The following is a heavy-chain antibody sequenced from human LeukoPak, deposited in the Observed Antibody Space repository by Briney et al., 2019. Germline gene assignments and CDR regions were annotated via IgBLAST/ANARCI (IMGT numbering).Heavy chain of an antibody. CDR3: ARHVRNPGYDAFDI. D-gene: IGHD1-14*01. CDR1: GGSFSGYY. Sequence: SETLSLTCAVYGGSFSGYYWSWIRQPPGKGLEWIGEINHSGSTNYNPSLKSRVTISVDTSKNQFSLKLSSVTAADTAVYYCARHVRNPGYDAFDIWGQGTMVTVSS. CDR2: INHSGST. J-gene: IGHJ3*02. V-gene: IGHV4-34*01.